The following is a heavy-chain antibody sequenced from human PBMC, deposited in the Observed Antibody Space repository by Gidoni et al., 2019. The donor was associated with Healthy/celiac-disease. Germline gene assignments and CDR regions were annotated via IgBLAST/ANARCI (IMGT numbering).Heavy chain of an antibody. V-gene: IGHV4-4*02. Sequence: QVQLHESGPGLVKPSGTLSLTCAVPGGSISSSNCWSWVRQPPGKGLEWIGEIYHSGSTNYNPSLKSRVTISVDKSKNQFSLKLSSVTAADTAVYYCAMGLGYCSSTSCYYYYYYMDVWGKGTTVTVSS. CDR2: IYHSGST. CDR1: GGSISSSNC. J-gene: IGHJ6*03. D-gene: IGHD2-2*01. CDR3: AMGLGYCSSTSCYYYYYYMDV.